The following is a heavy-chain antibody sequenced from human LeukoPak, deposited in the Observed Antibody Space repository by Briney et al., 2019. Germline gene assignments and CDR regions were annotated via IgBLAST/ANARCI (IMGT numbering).Heavy chain of an antibody. Sequence: GESLKISCKGSGYMFTTYWIGWVRQMPGKGLEWMGIIYPGDSDTRYSPSFQGQVTISADKSISTAYLQWSSLKASDTAMYYCARLLTYYYDSSGYYSGGWFDPWGQGTLVTVSS. D-gene: IGHD3-22*01. CDR1: GYMFTTYW. CDR3: ARLLTYYYDSSGYYSGGWFDP. CDR2: IYPGDSDT. V-gene: IGHV5-51*01. J-gene: IGHJ5*02.